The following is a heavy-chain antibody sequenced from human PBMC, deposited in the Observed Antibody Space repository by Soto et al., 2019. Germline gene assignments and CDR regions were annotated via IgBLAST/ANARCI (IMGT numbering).Heavy chain of an antibody. CDR3: ARVGGIAVAGTYNYYGMDV. J-gene: IGHJ6*02. D-gene: IGHD6-19*01. Sequence: SETLSLTCAVYGGSFSGYYWSWIRQPPGKGLEWIGEINHSGSTNYNPSLKSRVTISVDTSKNQFSLKLNSVTAADTAVYYCARVGGIAVAGTYNYYGMDVWGQGTTVTVPS. CDR1: GGSFSGYY. V-gene: IGHV4-34*01. CDR2: INHSGST.